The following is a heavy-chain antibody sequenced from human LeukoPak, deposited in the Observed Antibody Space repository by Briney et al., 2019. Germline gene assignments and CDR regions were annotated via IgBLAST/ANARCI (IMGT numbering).Heavy chain of an antibody. V-gene: IGHV3-53*01. CDR1: GFTVSSNY. CDR2: IYSAGST. CDR3: ARGDTGVTIFGVVGHFDY. J-gene: IGHJ4*02. D-gene: IGHD3-3*01. Sequence: QPGGSLRLSCAASGFTVSSNYMTWVRQAPGKGLEWVSLIYSAGSTYYADSVKGRFTISRDSSKNTLYLHMNSLRAEDTAVYYCARGDTGVTIFGVVGHFDYWGQGTLVTVSS.